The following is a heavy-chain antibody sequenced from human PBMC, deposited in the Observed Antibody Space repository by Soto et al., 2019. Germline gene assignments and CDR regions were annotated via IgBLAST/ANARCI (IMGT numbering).Heavy chain of an antibody. J-gene: IGHJ4*02. V-gene: IGHV3-30-3*01. CDR1: GFTFSSYA. CDR2: ISYDGSNK. CDR3: ARDLDIVLVPAAMPTVDY. D-gene: IGHD2-2*01. Sequence: PGGSLRLSCASSGFTFSSYAMHWVRQAPGKGLEWVAVISYDGSNKYYADSVKGRFTISRDNSKNTLYLQMNSLRAEDTAVYYCARDLDIVLVPAAMPTVDYWGQGTLVTV.